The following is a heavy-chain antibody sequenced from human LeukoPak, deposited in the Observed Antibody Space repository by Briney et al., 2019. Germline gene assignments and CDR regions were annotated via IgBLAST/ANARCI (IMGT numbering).Heavy chain of an antibody. J-gene: IGHJ4*02. V-gene: IGHV4-59*08. CDR3: AGRYSGSYYDY. CDR1: GGPISSYY. CDR2: IYYSGST. D-gene: IGHD1-26*01. Sequence: RTSETLSLTCTVSGGPISSYYWSWIRQPPGKGLEWIGYIYYSGSTNYNPSLKSRVTISVDTSKNQFSLKLSSVTAADTAVYYCAGRYSGSYYDYWGQGTLVTVSS.